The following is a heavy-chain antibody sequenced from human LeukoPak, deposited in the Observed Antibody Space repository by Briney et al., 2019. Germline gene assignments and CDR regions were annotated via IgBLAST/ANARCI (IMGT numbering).Heavy chain of an antibody. CDR1: GFTFSSYG. CDR2: VSYLGDDQ. CDR3: AKDRSSGPHYYYGMDV. V-gene: IGHV3-30*18. Sequence: GGSLRLSCAASGFTFSSYGIHWVRQSPGKGLEWVAVVSYLGDDQFYAESVRGRFTISRDNSKKTVFLQMNSLRGEDTAVYYCAKDRSSGPHYYYGMDVWGRGTTVIVSS. J-gene: IGHJ6*02. D-gene: IGHD3-22*01.